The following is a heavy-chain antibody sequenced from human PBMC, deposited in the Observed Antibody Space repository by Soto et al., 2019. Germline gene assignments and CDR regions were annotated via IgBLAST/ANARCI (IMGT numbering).Heavy chain of an antibody. CDR1: GYTFTNYG. CDR2: ISTYNGNT. V-gene: IGHV1-18*01. Sequence: ASVKVSCKASGYTFTNYGFTWVRQAPGQGLEWLGWISTYNGNTKYAQKVQGRLTMTTDTFTSTANMELTSLRSDDTALYYCARTTVTASYYYMDVWGKGSTVTVSS. CDR3: ARTTVTASYYYMDV. D-gene: IGHD4-17*01. J-gene: IGHJ6*03.